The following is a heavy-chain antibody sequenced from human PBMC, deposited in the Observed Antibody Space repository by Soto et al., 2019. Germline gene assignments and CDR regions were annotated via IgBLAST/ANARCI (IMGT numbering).Heavy chain of an antibody. D-gene: IGHD2-2*01. V-gene: IGHV3-33*01. CDR2: IWYDGSNK. Sequence: GGSLRLSCAASGFTFSSYGMHWVRQAPGKGLEWVAVIWYDGSNKYYADSVKGRFTISRDNSKNTLYLQMNSLRAEDTAVYYCARLSHSKDIVVVPAAMHPPRSYYMDVWGKGTTVTVSS. J-gene: IGHJ6*03. CDR1: GFTFSSYG. CDR3: ARLSHSKDIVVVPAAMHPPRSYYMDV.